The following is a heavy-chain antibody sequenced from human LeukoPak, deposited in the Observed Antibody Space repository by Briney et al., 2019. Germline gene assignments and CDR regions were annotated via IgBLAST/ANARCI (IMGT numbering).Heavy chain of an antibody. J-gene: IGHJ3*02. CDR3: ARHRGGDYGLDAFDI. D-gene: IGHD4-17*01. Sequence: PGESLTISCKDSGYSFTSYWISWVRQMPGKGLEWMGRIDPSDSYTNYSPSFQGHVTISADKSISTAYLQWSSLKASDTAMYYCARHRGGDYGLDAFDIWGQGTMVTVSS. CDR2: IDPSDSYT. V-gene: IGHV5-10-1*01. CDR1: GYSFTSYW.